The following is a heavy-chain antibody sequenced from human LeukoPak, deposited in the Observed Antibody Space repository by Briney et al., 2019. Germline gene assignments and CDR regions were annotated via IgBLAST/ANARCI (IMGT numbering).Heavy chain of an antibody. D-gene: IGHD2-2*01. CDR1: GYSISSGYY. CDR2: IYHSGST. Sequence: SETLSLTRTVSGYSISSGYYWGWIRQPPGKGLEWIGSIYHSGSTYYNPSLKSRVTISVDTSKNQFSLKLSSVTAADTAVYYCAMYLGYWGQGTLVTVSS. CDR3: AMYLGY. V-gene: IGHV4-38-2*02. J-gene: IGHJ4*02.